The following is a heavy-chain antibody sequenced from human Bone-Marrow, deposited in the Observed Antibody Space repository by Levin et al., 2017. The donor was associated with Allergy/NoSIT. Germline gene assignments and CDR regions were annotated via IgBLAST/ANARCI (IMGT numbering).Heavy chain of an antibody. J-gene: IGHJ3*02. CDR1: GYTFTSYG. D-gene: IGHD2-8*01. CDR2: ISAYNGNT. CDR3: ARDSEGVPHLDAFDI. V-gene: IGHV1-18*01. Sequence: ASVKVSCKASGYTFTSYGISWVRQAPGQGLEWMGWISAYNGNTNYAQKLQGRVTMTTDTSTSTAYMELRSLRSDDTAVYYCARDSEGVPHLDAFDIWGQGTMVTVSS.